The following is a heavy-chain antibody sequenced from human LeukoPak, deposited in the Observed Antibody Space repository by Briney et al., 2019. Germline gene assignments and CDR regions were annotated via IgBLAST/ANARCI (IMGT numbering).Heavy chain of an antibody. Sequence: SQTLSLTCAISGDSVSSNSAAWNWIRQSPSRGLEWLGRTYYRSKWYNDYAVPVKGRITINPDTSKNQFSLQLNSVTPEDTAVYYCAQMKQLWHQGYYYYYGMDVWGQGTTVTVSS. V-gene: IGHV6-1*01. CDR1: GDSVSSNSAA. D-gene: IGHD6-13*01. CDR3: AQMKQLWHQGYYYYYGMDV. CDR2: TYYRSKWYN. J-gene: IGHJ6*02.